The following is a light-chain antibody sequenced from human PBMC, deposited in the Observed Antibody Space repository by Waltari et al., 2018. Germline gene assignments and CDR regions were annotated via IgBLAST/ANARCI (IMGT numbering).Light chain of an antibody. CDR1: SSDVGGYNY. CDR2: EVS. V-gene: IGLV2-14*01. CDR3: SSYTSSSTWV. Sequence: QSALTQPASVSGSPGQSIPISCTGTSSDVGGYNYVSWYQQHPGKAPKLMIYEVSNRPSGVSTRFSGSKSGNTASLTISGLQAEDEADYYCSSYTSSSTWVFGGGTKLTVL. J-gene: IGLJ3*02.